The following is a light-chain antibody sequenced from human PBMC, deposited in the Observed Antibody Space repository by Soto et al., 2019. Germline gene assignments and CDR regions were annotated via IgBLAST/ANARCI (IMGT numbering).Light chain of an antibody. J-gene: IGKJ1*01. CDR3: QHYGSSGT. Sequence: LPQPPRTLSLSPGQTATLSCRASQSVSNNYLAWYQQKPCQAPRLLIYGASNRATGIPDRFSGSGSGTDFIITISRLEHEDFAVYYCQHYGSSGTFGQGTKVDIK. CDR2: GAS. V-gene: IGKV3-20*01. CDR1: QSVSNNY.